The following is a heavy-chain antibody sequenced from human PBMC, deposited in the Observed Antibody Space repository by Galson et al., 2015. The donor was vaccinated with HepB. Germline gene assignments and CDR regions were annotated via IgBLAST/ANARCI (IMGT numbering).Heavy chain of an antibody. D-gene: IGHD3-3*01. CDR2: FDPEDGET. V-gene: IGHV1-24*01. CDR3: ATDDPKKGSITIFGVVIGPRPTHYYYYGMDV. J-gene: IGHJ6*02. Sequence: SVKVSCKVSGYTLTELSMHWVRQAPGKGLEWMGGFDPEDGETIYAQKFQGRVTMTEDTSTDTAYMELSSLRSEDTAVYYCATDDPKKGSITIFGVVIGPRPTHYYYYGMDVWGQGTTVTVSS. CDR1: GYTLTELS.